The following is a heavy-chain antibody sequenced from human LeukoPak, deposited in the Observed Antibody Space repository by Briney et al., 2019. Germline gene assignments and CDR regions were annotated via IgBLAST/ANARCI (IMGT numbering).Heavy chain of an antibody. D-gene: IGHD3-16*01. Sequence: GGSLRLSCAASGFTFSSYAMSWVRRAPGKGLEWVSAISSSSSYIYYADSVKGRFTISRDNAKNSLYLQMNSLRAEDTAVYYCARAGEQLDYWGQGTLVTASS. J-gene: IGHJ4*02. CDR3: ARAGEQLDY. CDR2: ISSSSSYI. V-gene: IGHV3-21*01. CDR1: GFTFSSYA.